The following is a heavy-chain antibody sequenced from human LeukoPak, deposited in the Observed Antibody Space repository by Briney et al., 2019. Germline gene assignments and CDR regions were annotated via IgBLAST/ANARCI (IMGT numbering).Heavy chain of an antibody. CDR3: ARMSTYYDFWSGYLFDY. CDR2: IHYTGRT. J-gene: IGHJ4*02. CDR1: GGSISSGDYF. Sequence: SQTLSLTCNVSGGSISSGDYFWNWIRQPPGKGLEWLGYIHYTGRTYYNPSLKSRVTISVDTSKNQFSLKLSSVTAADTAVYYCARMSTYYDFWSGYLFDYWGQGTLATVSS. D-gene: IGHD3-3*01. V-gene: IGHV4-30-4*01.